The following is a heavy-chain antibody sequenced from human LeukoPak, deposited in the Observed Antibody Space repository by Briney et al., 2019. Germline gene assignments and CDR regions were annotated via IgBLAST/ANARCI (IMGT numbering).Heavy chain of an antibody. CDR3: ARDSGTSTHRWFDP. CDR1: GFTFSNYW. CDR2: INYDGSST. V-gene: IGHV3-74*01. Sequence: GGSLTLSCAASGFTFSNYWMHWVRQAPGKGLVWVSRINYDGSSTSYADSVKGRFTISRDNAKSTLYLQMSSLRADDTAVYYCARDSGTSTHRWFDPWGHGTLVTVSS. J-gene: IGHJ5*02. D-gene: IGHD2-2*01.